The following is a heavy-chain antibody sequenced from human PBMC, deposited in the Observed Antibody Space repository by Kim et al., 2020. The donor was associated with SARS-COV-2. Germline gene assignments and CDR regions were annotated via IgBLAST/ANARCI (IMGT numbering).Heavy chain of an antibody. Sequence: VKGRFTISRDNSKNTLYLQMNSLRAEETAVYYCARADSITMIVGYNWFDPWGQGTLVTVSS. D-gene: IGHD3-22*01. CDR3: ARADSITMIVGYNWFDP. V-gene: IGHV3-30*01. J-gene: IGHJ5*02.